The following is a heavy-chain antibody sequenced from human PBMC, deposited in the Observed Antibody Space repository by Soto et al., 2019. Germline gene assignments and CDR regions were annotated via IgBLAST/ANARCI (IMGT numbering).Heavy chain of an antibody. CDR2: INPSGGST. D-gene: IGHD3-9*01. V-gene: IGHV1-46*01. J-gene: IGHJ3*02. CDR1: GYTFTSYY. Sequence: ASVKVSCKASGYTFTSYYMHWVRQAPGQGLEWMGIINPSGGSTSYAQKFQGRVTMTRDTSTSTVYMELSSLRSEDTAVYYCARDNFDILTGYSDDAFDIWGQGTMVTVSS. CDR3: ARDNFDILTGYSDDAFDI.